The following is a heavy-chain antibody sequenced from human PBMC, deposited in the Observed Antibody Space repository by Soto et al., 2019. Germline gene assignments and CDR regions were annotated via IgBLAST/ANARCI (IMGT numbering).Heavy chain of an antibody. CDR1: GFTFDDYA. Sequence: EVQLVESGGGLVQPGRSLRLSCAASGFTFDDYAMHWVRQAPGKGLEWVSGISWNSGSIGYADSVKGRFTISRDNAKNSLYLQMNSLRAEDTALYYCAKGRRFGELFQSFDYWGQGTLVTVSS. CDR2: ISWNSGSI. D-gene: IGHD3-10*01. CDR3: AKGRRFGELFQSFDY. J-gene: IGHJ4*02. V-gene: IGHV3-9*01.